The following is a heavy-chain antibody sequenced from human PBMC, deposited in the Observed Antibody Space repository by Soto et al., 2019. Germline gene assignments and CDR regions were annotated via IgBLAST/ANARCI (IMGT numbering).Heavy chain of an antibody. CDR1: GYTFTSYG. CDR3: SWDLHVMVRANGFDT. Sequence: ASVKVSCKASGYTFTSYGISWVRQAPGQGLEWMGWISAYNGNTNYAQKLQGRVTMTIDKSTSTAYMELKSLRSDDTAVYDCSWDLHVMVRANGFDTWGQGTLVTDSS. D-gene: IGHD1-26*01. V-gene: IGHV1-18*01. CDR2: ISAYNGNT. J-gene: IGHJ5*02.